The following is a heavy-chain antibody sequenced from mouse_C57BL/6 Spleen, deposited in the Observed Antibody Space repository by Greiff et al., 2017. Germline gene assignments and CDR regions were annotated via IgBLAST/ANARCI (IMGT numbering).Heavy chain of an antibody. Sequence: VKLQQPGAELVKPGASVKLSCKASGYTFTSYWMHWVKQRPGRGLEWIGRIDPNSGGTKYNEKFKSKATLTVDNPSSTAYMQLSSLTSEDSAVYYCARATTVVVRGFGYWGKGTTLTVSS. D-gene: IGHD1-1*01. CDR1: GYTFTSYW. V-gene: IGHV1-72*01. CDR2: IDPNSGGT. J-gene: IGHJ2*01. CDR3: ARATTVVVRGFGY.